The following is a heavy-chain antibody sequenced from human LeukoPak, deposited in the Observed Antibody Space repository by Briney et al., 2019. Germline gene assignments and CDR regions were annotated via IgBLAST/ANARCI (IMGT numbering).Heavy chain of an antibody. V-gene: IGHV3-23*01. CDR2: ISGSGGST. CDR3: AKGIAVAVDY. J-gene: IGHJ4*02. CDR1: GFTFSSYS. Sequence: GGSLRLSCAASGFTFSSYSMNWVRQAPGKGLEWVSAISGSGGSTYYADSVKGRFTISRDNSKNTLYLQMNSLRAEDTAVCYCAKGIAVAVDYWGQGTLVTVSS. D-gene: IGHD6-19*01.